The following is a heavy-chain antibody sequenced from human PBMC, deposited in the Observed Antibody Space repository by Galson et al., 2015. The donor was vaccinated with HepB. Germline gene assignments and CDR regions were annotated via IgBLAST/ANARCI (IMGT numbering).Heavy chain of an antibody. CDR3: ARADFDFWSGYYFSRSSFDP. V-gene: IGHV7-4-1*02. CDR2: INTNTGNP. D-gene: IGHD3-3*01. J-gene: IGHJ5*02. CDR1: GYTFTSYA. Sequence: SVKVSCKASGYTFTSYAMNWVRQAPGQGLEWMGWINTNTGNPTYAQGFTGRFVFSLDTSVSTAYLQISSLKAEDTAVYYCARADFDFWSGYYFSRSSFDPWGQGTLVTVSS.